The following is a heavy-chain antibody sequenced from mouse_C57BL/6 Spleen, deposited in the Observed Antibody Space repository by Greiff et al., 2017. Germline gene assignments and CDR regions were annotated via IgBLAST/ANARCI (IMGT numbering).Heavy chain of an antibody. D-gene: IGHD1-1*01. V-gene: IGHV1-72*01. J-gene: IGHJ1*03. CDR1: GYTFTSYW. Sequence: QVQLQQPGAELVKPGASVKLSCKASGYTFTSYWMHWVKQRPGRGLEWIGRIDPNSGGTKYNEKFKSKATLTVDKPSSTAYMQLSSLTSEDSAVYDCARAITTGVGEYFDVWGTGTTVTVSS. CDR3: ARAITTGVGEYFDV. CDR2: IDPNSGGT.